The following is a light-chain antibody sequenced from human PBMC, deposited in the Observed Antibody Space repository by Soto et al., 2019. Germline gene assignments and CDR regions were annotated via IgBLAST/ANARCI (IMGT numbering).Light chain of an antibody. V-gene: IGKV3-20*01. CDR3: QQYTA. CDR1: QSVSSSY. J-gene: IGKJ1*01. Sequence: EIVLTQSPGTLSLSPGERATLSCRASQSVSSSYLAWYQQKPGQAPRLLIYGASSRATGIPDRFSGSGSETDFTLTISRLEPEDFAVYYCQQYTAFGQGTKVEIK. CDR2: GAS.